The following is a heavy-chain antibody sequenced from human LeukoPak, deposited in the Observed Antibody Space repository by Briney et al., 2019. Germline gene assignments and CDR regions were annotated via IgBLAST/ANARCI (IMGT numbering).Heavy chain of an antibody. D-gene: IGHD2-15*01. V-gene: IGHV3-21*01. CDR3: ARELLDYYYMDV. CDR1: GFTFSSYA. CDR2: ISSSSSYI. Sequence: PGRSLRLSCAASGFTFSSYAMHWVRQAPGKGLEWVSSISSSSSYIYYADSVKGRFTISRDNAKNSLYLQMNSLRAEDTAVYYCARELLDYYYMDVWGKGTTVTVSS. J-gene: IGHJ6*03.